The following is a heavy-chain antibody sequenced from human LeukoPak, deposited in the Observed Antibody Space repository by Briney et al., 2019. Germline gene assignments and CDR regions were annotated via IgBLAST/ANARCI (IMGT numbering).Heavy chain of an antibody. CDR3: ARDPGSSAFDL. CDR2: IDRDGGVR. CDR1: GFSFSSYW. V-gene: IGHV3-7*01. Sequence: GGSLRLSCAASGFSFSSYWMSWVRQTTENGLEFVGNIDRDGGVRNYMDSLKGRCTISRDNGKKSLYLEINSLRADDTSVYYCARDPGSSAFDLWGRGALVTVSS. J-gene: IGHJ4*02. D-gene: IGHD1-14*01.